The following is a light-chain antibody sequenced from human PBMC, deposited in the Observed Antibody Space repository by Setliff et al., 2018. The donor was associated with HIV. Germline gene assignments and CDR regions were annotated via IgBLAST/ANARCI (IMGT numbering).Light chain of an antibody. CDR2: DNN. CDR1: SSNIGAGFD. V-gene: IGLV1-40*01. J-gene: IGLJ2*01. Sequence: QSALAQPPSVSGAPGQRVTISCTGNSSNIGAGFDVHWYQQLPGTAPKVVIHDNNSRPSGIPDRFSGTKSGSSASLAITGLQAEDEADYYCQSYDISLSVVFGGGTKVTVL. CDR3: QSYDISLSVV.